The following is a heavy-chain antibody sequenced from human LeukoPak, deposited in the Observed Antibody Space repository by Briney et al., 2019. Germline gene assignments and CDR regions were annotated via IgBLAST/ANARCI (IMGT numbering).Heavy chain of an antibody. CDR1: GGTFSSYA. V-gene: IGHV1-69*04. J-gene: IGHJ5*02. D-gene: IGHD2-21*02. Sequence: SVKVSCKASGGTFSSYAISWVRQAPGQGLEWMGRIIPILGIANYAQEFQGRVTITADKSTSTAYMELSSLRSEDTAVYYCARMVVTASNWFDPWGQGTLVTVSS. CDR2: IIPILGIA. CDR3: ARMVVTASNWFDP.